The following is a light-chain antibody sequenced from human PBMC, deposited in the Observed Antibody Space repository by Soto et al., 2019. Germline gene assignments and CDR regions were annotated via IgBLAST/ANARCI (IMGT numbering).Light chain of an antibody. CDR2: EVS. CDR3: RSYAGNTWV. V-gene: IGLV2-8*01. CDR1: SSDVGGYNY. Sequence: QSVLTQPPSASGSPGQAVTISCTGTSSDVGGYNYVSWYQQHPGKAPKLMIYEVSKRPSGVPDRFSGSKSGNTASLTVSGLQAEDEADYYCRSYAGNTWVFGTGTKVTVL. J-gene: IGLJ1*01.